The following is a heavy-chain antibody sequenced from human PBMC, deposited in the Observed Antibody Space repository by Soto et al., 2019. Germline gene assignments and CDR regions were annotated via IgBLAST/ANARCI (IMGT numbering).Heavy chain of an antibody. CDR1: GFTFSDYY. J-gene: IGHJ6*02. Sequence: PGESLKISCAASGFTFSDYYMSWIRQAPGKGLEWVSYISSSGSTIYYADSVKGRFTISRDNAKNSLYLQMNSLRAEDTAVYYCARGVLYDFWSGYYTRGYYYYGMDVWGQGTTVTVSS. D-gene: IGHD3-3*01. V-gene: IGHV3-11*01. CDR3: ARGVLYDFWSGYYTRGYYYYGMDV. CDR2: ISSSGSTI.